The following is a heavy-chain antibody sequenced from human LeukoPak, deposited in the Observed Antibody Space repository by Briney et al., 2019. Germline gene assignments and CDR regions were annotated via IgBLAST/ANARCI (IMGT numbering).Heavy chain of an antibody. CDR1: GFTFNTYG. J-gene: IGHJ4*02. D-gene: IGHD3-16*02. CDR2: ISGSGGAT. V-gene: IGHV3-23*01. CDR3: AKEGGYGELSSYFDY. Sequence: GGSLRLSCAASGFTFNTYGMSWVRQAPGKGLEWVSGISGSGGATYYADSVKGRFTISRDDPHNTLYLQMNSLRAEDTAVYYCAKEGGYGELSSYFDYWGQGTLVTVSS.